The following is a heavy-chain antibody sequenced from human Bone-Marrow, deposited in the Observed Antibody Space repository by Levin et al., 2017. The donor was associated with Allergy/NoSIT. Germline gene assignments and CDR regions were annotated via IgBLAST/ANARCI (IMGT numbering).Heavy chain of an antibody. CDR2: IYPGDSDL. D-gene: IGHD2-21*02. J-gene: IGHJ4*02. CDR3: ASGGDYYSVDY. CDR1: GYSFTRYW. V-gene: IGHV5-51*03. Sequence: GASVKVSCKGSGYSFTRYWIGWVRQMSGKGLEWMGSIYPGDSDLRYSPSFQGQVTISADRSTRTAYLQWSSLKASDSAMYYCASGGDYYSVDYWGQGTLVTVSS.